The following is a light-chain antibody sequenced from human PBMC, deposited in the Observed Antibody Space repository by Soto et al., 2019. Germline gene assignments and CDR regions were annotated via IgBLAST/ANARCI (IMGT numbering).Light chain of an antibody. CDR3: QQSYSTPRT. CDR2: SAS. CDR1: QTISRY. Sequence: DIQVTRSAGGRSSSVAEEVKITFRASQTISRYLNWYQQRPGKAPNLLIYSASSLQSGVPSRFSGSGSGTDFTLTISSLQPADFATYYCQQSYSTPRTFGQGTQVDIK. V-gene: IGKV1-39*01. J-gene: IGKJ1*01.